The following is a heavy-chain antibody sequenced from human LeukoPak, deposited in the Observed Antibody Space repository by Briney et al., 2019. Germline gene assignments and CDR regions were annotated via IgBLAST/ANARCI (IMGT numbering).Heavy chain of an antibody. J-gene: IGHJ6*02. Sequence: SETLSLTCTVSGDSMSSSNYYWVWIRQPPGKGLEWIGSIYYGGSTYYHPSLKSRVTISLDTSKNQFSVKLSSVTAADTAVYYCARRAHCTGGSCNPVWGQGTTVTVSS. CDR1: GDSMSSSNYY. V-gene: IGHV4-39*01. D-gene: IGHD2-15*01. CDR3: ARRAHCTGGSCNPV. CDR2: IYYGGST.